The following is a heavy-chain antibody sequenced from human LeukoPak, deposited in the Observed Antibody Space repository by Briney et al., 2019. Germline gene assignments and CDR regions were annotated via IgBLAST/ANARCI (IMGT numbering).Heavy chain of an antibody. J-gene: IGHJ4*02. CDR3: ARADIVLMVYDSFDY. V-gene: IGHV3-30-3*01. D-gene: IGHD2-8*01. CDR2: ISYDGSNK. CDR1: GFTFSSYA. Sequence: PGRSLRLSCAASGFTFSSYAMHWVRQAPGKGLEWVAVISYDGSNKYYADSVKGRFTISRDNSKNTLYLQMNSLRAEDTAVYYCARADIVLMVYDSFDYWGQGTLVTVSS.